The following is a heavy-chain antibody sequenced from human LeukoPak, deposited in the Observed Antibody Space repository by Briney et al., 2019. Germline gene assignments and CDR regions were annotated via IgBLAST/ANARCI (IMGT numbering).Heavy chain of an antibody. CDR3: GSLQQIRGLSVFDF. V-gene: IGHV4-34*01. CDR1: GGSFGDYH. Sequence: SETLSLTCALSGGSFGDYHWSWIRQPPGKGLEWIGEIHQRGVTTYNPSLKSRVTLSIDASKRQFSVKLTSVTAADTAVYFCGSLQQIRGLSVFDFWGQGALVTVSS. J-gene: IGHJ4*02. CDR2: IHQRGVT. D-gene: IGHD3-10*01.